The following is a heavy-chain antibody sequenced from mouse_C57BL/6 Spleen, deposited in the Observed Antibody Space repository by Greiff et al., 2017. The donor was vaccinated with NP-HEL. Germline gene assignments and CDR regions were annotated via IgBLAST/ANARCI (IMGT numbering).Heavy chain of an antibody. CDR3: ARSPDYDYDGVFAY. V-gene: IGHV1-26*01. Sequence: VQLQQSGPELVKPGASVKISCKASGYTFTDYYMNWVKQSHGKSLEWIGDINPNNGGTSYNQKFKGKATLTVDKSSSTAYMELRSLTSEDSAVYYCARSPDYDYDGVFAYWGQGTLVTVSA. J-gene: IGHJ3*01. CDR2: INPNNGGT. CDR1: GYTFTDYY. D-gene: IGHD2-4*01.